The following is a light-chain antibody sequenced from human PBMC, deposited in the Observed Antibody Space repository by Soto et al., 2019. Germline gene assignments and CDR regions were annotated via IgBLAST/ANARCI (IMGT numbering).Light chain of an antibody. CDR1: QGISSY. V-gene: IGKV1-8*01. J-gene: IGKJ5*01. CDR2: AAS. Sequence: IQMTQSQSSVSASVGDRVTITCRASQGISSYLAWYQQKPGKAPELLIYAASTLQSGVPSRFSGSGSGTDFTLTISCLQSEDFATYYCQQYYSFPFTFGQGTRLEIK. CDR3: QQYYSFPFT.